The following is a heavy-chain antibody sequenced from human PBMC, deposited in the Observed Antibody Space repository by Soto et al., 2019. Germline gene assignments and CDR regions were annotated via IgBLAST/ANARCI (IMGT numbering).Heavy chain of an antibody. V-gene: IGHV1-24*01. D-gene: IGHD3-3*01. CDR3: ATRSLGSGHKYYYYGMDV. Sequence: GASVKVSCKVSGYTLTELSMHWVRQAPGKGLEWMGGFDPEDGETIYAQKFQGRVTMTEDTSTDTAYMELSSLRSEDTAVYYCATRSLGSGHKYYYYGMDVWGKGTTVPVSS. J-gene: IGHJ6*04. CDR2: FDPEDGET. CDR1: GYTLTELS.